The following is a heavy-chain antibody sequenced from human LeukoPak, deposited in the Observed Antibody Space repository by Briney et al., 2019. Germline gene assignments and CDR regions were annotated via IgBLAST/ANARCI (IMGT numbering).Heavy chain of an antibody. D-gene: IGHD3-10*01. J-gene: IGHJ4*02. V-gene: IGHV1-3*03. CDR2: INAGNGNT. Sequence: ASVKVSCKASGYTFTTYTIHWVRQAPGQRLEWMGWINAGNGNTKYSQEFQGRVTITRDTSASTAYMELSSLRSEDMAVYYCAKAPGGFGPEDYYFDYWGQGTLVTVSS. CDR1: GYTFTTYT. CDR3: AKAPGGFGPEDYYFDY.